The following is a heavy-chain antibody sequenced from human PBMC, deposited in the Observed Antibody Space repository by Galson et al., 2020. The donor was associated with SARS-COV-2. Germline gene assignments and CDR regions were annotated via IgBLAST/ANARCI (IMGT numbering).Heavy chain of an antibody. V-gene: IGHV3-11*06. CDR3: ARNGRECSGGICYGAEYFQH. CDR1: GYSFSDYY. J-gene: IGHJ1*01. CDR2: ISSSGSYT. D-gene: IGHD2-15*01. Sequence: GESLKISCAASGYSFSDYYMSWIRQAPGKGLEWVSYISSSGSYTNYADSVKGRFTISRDNAKKSQYLQMNSLRAEDTAVYYCARNGRECSGGICYGAEYFQHWGQGTLVTVSS.